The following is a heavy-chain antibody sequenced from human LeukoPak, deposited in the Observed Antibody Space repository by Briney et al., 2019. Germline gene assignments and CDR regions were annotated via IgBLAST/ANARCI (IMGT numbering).Heavy chain of an antibody. CDR3: ARGVGSGYTDY. J-gene: IGHJ4*02. CDR1: GDSITTDYY. Sequence: SETLSLTCSVSGDSITTDYYWGWIRQPPGKGLEWIASIFHSGDTYYNPSLKSRLTISVDTSKNQFSLKLTSLTAADTAVYYCARGVGSGYTDYWGQGALVTVSS. CDR2: IFHSGDT. D-gene: IGHD3-22*01. V-gene: IGHV4-38-2*02.